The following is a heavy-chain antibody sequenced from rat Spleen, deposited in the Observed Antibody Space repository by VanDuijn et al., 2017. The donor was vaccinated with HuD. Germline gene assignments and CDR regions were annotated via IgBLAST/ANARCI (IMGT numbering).Heavy chain of an antibody. J-gene: IGHJ2*01. CDR1: GFTFSNYD. V-gene: IGHV5S10*01. CDR3: AALTGR. CDR2: SIYDGSRT. D-gene: IGHD5-1*01. Sequence: EVQLVESGGGLVQPGRSMKLSCAASGFTFSNYDMAWVRQAPMKGLEWVATSIYDGSRTYYRDSVKGRVTISRDNAKSTLYLQMDSLRSEDTATYYCAALTGRWGQGVMVTVSS.